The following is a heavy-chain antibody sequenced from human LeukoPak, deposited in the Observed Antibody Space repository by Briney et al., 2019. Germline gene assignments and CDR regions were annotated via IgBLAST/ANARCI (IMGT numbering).Heavy chain of an antibody. CDR3: ARGGSSGSYCDY. CDR2: INPISGGT. Sequence: ASGKVSCKASGYTVTRYYMHKGRQAPGHGLEWWGWINPISGGTIYAQRFQGRVTVTRYTSISTTYMDLSRLRSDDTAVYYCARGGSSGSYCDYWGQGTLVTASS. D-gene: IGHD6-19*01. CDR1: GYTVTRYY. J-gene: IGHJ4*02. V-gene: IGHV1-2*02.